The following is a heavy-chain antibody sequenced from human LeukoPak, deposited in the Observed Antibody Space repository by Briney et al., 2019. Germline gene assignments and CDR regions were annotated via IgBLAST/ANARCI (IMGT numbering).Heavy chain of an antibody. Sequence: PGGSLRLSCAASGLNFSDYYMSWIRQAPGKGLEWVSYISSSGSTIYYADSVKGRFTISRDNAKNSLYLQMNSLRAEDTAVYYCARHLTRDLFGVDYWGQGTLVTVSS. D-gene: IGHD3-3*01. CDR3: ARHLTRDLFGVDY. J-gene: IGHJ4*02. CDR2: ISSSGSTI. CDR1: GLNFSDYY. V-gene: IGHV3-11*01.